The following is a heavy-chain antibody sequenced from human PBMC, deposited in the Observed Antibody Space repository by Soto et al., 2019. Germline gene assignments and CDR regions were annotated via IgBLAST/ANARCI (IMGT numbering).Heavy chain of an antibody. D-gene: IGHD3-22*01. CDR1: GFTFSSYG. J-gene: IGHJ4*02. CDR3: AKGGHSSGYYYEGGYFDY. V-gene: IGHV3-30*18. CDR2: ISYDGSNK. Sequence: QVQLVESGGGVVQPGRSLRLSCAASGFTFSSYGMHWVRQAPGKGLEWVAVISYDGSNKYYADSVKGRFTISRDNSKNTLYLQMNRLRAEDTAVYYCAKGGHSSGYYYEGGYFDYWGQGTLVTVSS.